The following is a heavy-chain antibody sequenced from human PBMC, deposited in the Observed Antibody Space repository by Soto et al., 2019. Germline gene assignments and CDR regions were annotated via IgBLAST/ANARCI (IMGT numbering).Heavy chain of an antibody. CDR2: ISGSGGST. V-gene: IGHV3-23*01. Sequence: HPGGSLRLSCAASGFTFSSYAMSWVRQAPGKGLEWVSAISGSGGSTYYADSVKGRFTISRDNSKNTLYLQMNSLRAEHTAVYYRAKTPLRYFDWSLGYFDYWGQGTQVTVSS. J-gene: IGHJ4*02. D-gene: IGHD3-9*01. CDR1: GFTFSSYA. CDR3: AKTPLRYFDWSLGYFDY.